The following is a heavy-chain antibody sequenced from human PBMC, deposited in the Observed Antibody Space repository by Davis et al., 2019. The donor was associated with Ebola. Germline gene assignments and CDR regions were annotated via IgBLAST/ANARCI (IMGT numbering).Heavy chain of an antibody. J-gene: IGHJ4*02. CDR2: MNPNSGNT. Sequence: ASVKVSCKASGYTFTSYDINWVRQATGQGLEWMGWMNPNSGNTGYAQKFQGRVTMTRNTSISTAYMELSSLRSEDTAVYYCATAYDILTGYPFDYWGQGTLVTVSS. CDR1: GYTFTSYD. CDR3: ATAYDILTGYPFDY. V-gene: IGHV1-8*01. D-gene: IGHD3-9*01.